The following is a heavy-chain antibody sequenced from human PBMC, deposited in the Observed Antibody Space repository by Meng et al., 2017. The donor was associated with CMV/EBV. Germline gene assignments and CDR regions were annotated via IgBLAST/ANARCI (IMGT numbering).Heavy chain of an antibody. D-gene: IGHD6-13*01. CDR1: GCSRSTSGVG. Sequence: QTTLKESGPTLLKPTQTLTLTCTFSGCSRSTSGVGVGWIRQPPGKALEWLALIYWDDDKRYSPSLKSRLTITKDTSKNQVVLTMTNMDPVDTATYYCARIAAAGRFDYWGQGTLVTVSS. V-gene: IGHV2-5*02. CDR2: IYWDDDK. J-gene: IGHJ4*02. CDR3: ARIAAAGRFDY.